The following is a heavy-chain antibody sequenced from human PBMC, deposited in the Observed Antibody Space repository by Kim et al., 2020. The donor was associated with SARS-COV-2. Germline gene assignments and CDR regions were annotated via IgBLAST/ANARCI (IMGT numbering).Heavy chain of an antibody. CDR3: VKGGASSWYYFDY. V-gene: IGHV3-64D*06. J-gene: IGHJ4*02. D-gene: IGHD6-13*01. Sequence: YAASVKGRITSSRDNSKSTLYLPLISLRTEDTAVYFCVKGGASSWYYFDYWGQGTLVTVSS.